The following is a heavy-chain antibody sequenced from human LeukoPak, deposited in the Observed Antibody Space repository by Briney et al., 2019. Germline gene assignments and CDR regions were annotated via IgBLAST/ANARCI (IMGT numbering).Heavy chain of an antibody. J-gene: IGHJ6*03. CDR1: GYTFTSYD. V-gene: IGHV1-8*01. Sequence: GASVKVSCKASGYTFTSYDSNWVRQATGQGREWMGWMNPNSGNTGYAQKFQGRVTMTRNTPISTAYMELSSLRSEDTAVYYCARYVVQDTIYYYYYMDVWGKGTTVTVSS. D-gene: IGHD2-15*01. CDR3: ARYVVQDTIYYYYYMDV. CDR2: MNPNSGNT.